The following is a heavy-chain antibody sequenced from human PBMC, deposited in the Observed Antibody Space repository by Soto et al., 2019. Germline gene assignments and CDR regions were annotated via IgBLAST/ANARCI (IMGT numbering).Heavy chain of an antibody. CDR2: ITWNGGNT. CDR1: GFTFDDYG. V-gene: IGHV3-20*01. Sequence: PGGSLRLSCAASGFTFDDYGMSWVRQAPGRGLEWVSGITWNGGNTGYADSVKGRFTISRDNAKNSLYLLMNSLRAEDTALYHCARQYCYSSSCYYSFDYWGQGTLVTVSS. J-gene: IGHJ4*02. D-gene: IGHD2-2*01. CDR3: ARQYCYSSSCYYSFDY.